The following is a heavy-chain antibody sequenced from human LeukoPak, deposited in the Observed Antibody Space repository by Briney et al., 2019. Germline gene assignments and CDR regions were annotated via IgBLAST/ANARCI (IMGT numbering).Heavy chain of an antibody. CDR2: ISYDGSNK. Sequence: GGSLRLSCAASGFTFSSYGMHWVRQAPGKGLEWVAVISYDGSNKYYADSVQGRFTISRDNSKNTLYLQMNSLRVEDTAFYYCAKDNRRHYTSGPNPDSLHWGQGALVTVSS. J-gene: IGHJ4*02. CDR3: AKDNRRHYTSGPNPDSLH. D-gene: IGHD6-19*01. V-gene: IGHV3-30*18. CDR1: GFTFSSYG.